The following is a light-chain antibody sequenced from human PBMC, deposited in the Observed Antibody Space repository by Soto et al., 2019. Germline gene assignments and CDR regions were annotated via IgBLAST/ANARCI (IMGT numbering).Light chain of an antibody. Sequence: SYELTQPLSVSVALGQTARITCGGNNIGNKNVHWYQQRPGQAPVLVIYRDFNRPSGIPARFSGSNSVNTATLTISSAQAGDEADYYCQVWDSGSVVFGGGTKVTVL. J-gene: IGLJ2*01. V-gene: IGLV3-9*01. CDR1: NIGNKN. CDR3: QVWDSGSVV. CDR2: RDF.